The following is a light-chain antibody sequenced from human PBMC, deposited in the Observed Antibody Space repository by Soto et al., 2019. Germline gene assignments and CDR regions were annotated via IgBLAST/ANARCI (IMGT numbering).Light chain of an antibody. V-gene: IGLV2-8*01. J-gene: IGLJ2*01. CDR1: SSDVGGYNF. CDR2: EVT. Sequence: QSVLTQPPSASGSPGQSVTISCTGTSSDVGGYNFVSWYQQHPGKAPKLMICEVTKRPSGVPDRFSGSKSGNTASLTVSGLQAEDEADYYCSSYAGNNNLVFGGGTQLTVL. CDR3: SSYAGNNNLV.